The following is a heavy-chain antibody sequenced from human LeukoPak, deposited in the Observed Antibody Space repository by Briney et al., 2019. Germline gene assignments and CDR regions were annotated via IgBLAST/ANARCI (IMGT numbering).Heavy chain of an antibody. Sequence: NPSETLSLTCTVSGGSISSYYWSWIRQPAGKGLEWIGRIYSSGSANYNPSLQSRVTMSLDTSKKQFSLKLTSVTAADTAVYYCARGASPFIAVAPYFDYWGQGTLVTVSS. CDR2: IYSSGSA. D-gene: IGHD6-19*01. CDR3: ARGASPFIAVAPYFDY. V-gene: IGHV4-4*07. J-gene: IGHJ4*02. CDR1: GGSISSYY.